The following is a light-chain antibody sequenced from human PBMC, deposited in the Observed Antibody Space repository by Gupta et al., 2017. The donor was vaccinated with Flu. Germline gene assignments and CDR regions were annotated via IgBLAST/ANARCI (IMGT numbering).Light chain of an antibody. CDR2: AAS. Sequence: SVVDRVTITCRASQGVNSYLAWYQQRPGKVPQLLIYAASTLHSGVPARFSGSGSGTDFTLKISRVQPEDVATYYCTQYNQAPHTFGHGTKLEIK. J-gene: IGKJ2*01. CDR1: QGVNSY. V-gene: IGKV1-27*01. CDR3: TQYNQAPHT.